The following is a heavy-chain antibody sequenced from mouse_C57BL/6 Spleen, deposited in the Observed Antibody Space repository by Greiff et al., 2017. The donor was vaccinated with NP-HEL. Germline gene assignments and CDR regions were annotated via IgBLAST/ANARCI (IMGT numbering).Heavy chain of an antibody. CDR2: IYPGDGDT. Sequence: VQLQQSGPELVKPGASVKISCKASGYAFSSSWMNWVKQRPGKGLEWIGRIYPGDGDTNYNGKFKGKATLTADKSSSTAYMQLSSLTSEDSAVYFCARWAYGYEGAYWGQGTLVTVSA. V-gene: IGHV1-82*01. CDR1: GYAFSSSW. D-gene: IGHD2-2*01. J-gene: IGHJ3*01. CDR3: ARWAYGYEGAY.